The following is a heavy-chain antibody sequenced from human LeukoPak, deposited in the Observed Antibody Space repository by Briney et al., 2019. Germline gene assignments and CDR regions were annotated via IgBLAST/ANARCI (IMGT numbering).Heavy chain of an antibody. CDR3: AKDRSDNNTWYAGSH. CDR1: GFTFSSYA. D-gene: IGHD2-8*01. Sequence: GGSLRLSCAASGFTFSSYAMSWVRQAPGKGLEWVSAISGSGDSTYYADSVKGRFTISRDNSKNTLYLQMSSLRAEDTAVYYCAKDRSDNNTWYAGSHWGQGTLVTVSS. CDR2: ISGSGDST. V-gene: IGHV3-23*01. J-gene: IGHJ4*02.